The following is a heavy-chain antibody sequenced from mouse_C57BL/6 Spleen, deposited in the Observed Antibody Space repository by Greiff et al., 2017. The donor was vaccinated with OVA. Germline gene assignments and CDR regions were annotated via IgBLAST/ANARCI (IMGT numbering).Heavy chain of an antibody. CDR3: ARLTTYYFDY. Sequence: QVQLKHSGAELARPGASVKMSCKASGYTFTSYTMHWVKQRPGQGLEWIGYINPSSGYTKYNQKFKDKATLTADKSSSTAYMQLSSLTSEDSAVYYCARLTTYYFDYWGQGTTLTVSS. J-gene: IGHJ2*01. D-gene: IGHD2-12*01. CDR1: GYTFTSYT. V-gene: IGHV1-4*01. CDR2: INPSSGYT.